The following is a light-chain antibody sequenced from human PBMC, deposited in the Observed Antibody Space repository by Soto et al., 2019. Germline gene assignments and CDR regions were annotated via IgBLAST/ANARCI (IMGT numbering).Light chain of an antibody. Sequence: EIVMTQSPATLSVSPGERATLSCRASQSVSTNLAWYQQKPGQAPRLRMYGASTRATGIPARFSGSGSGTGFTLTISSLQSEDFAVYYCQQYHNWPPYTFGQGTKLEIK. CDR1: QSVSTN. V-gene: IGKV3-15*01. CDR3: QQYHNWPPYT. CDR2: GAS. J-gene: IGKJ2*01.